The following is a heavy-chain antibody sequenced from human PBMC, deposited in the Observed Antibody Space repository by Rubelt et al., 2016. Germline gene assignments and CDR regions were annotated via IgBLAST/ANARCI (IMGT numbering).Heavy chain of an antibody. CDR1: GYTFTGYY. V-gene: IGHV1-2*02. J-gene: IGHJ4*02. CDR3: ARAVGATDYFDY. D-gene: IGHD1-26*01. Sequence: GYTFTGYYMHWVRQAPGQGLEWMGWINPNSGGTNYAQKFQGRVTMTRDTSISTAYMELSRLRSDDTAVYYCARAVGATDYFDYWGQGTLVTVSS. CDR2: INPNSGGT.